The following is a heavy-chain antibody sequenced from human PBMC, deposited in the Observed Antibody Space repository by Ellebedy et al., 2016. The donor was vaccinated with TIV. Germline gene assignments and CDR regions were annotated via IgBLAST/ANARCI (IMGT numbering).Heavy chain of an antibody. V-gene: IGHV1-46*01. J-gene: IGHJ4*02. CDR2: INPSVGST. CDR1: GYTFTGYY. CDR3: ARGGREY. D-gene: IGHD3-10*01. Sequence: ASVKVSCKASGYTFTGYYMHWVRQAPGQRLEWMGAINPSVGSTSNAQKFQDRVTMTRDTSTSTVYMELSSLRSDDTAVYYCARGGREYWGQGTLVTVSS.